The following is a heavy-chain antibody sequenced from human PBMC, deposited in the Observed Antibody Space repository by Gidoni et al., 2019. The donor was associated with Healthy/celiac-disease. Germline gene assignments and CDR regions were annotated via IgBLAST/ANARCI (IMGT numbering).Heavy chain of an antibody. J-gene: IGHJ4*02. CDR1: GFTFGDYA. V-gene: IGHV3-49*03. CDR2: IRSTAYGGTT. D-gene: IGHD3-3*01. Sequence: ASGFTFGDYAMSWFRQAPGKGLEWVGFIRSTAYGGTTEYAASVKGRFTISRDDSKSIAYLQMNSLKTEDTAVYYCTRGDYDFWSGYPTSYYFDYWGQGTLVTVSS. CDR3: TRGDYDFWSGYPTSYYFDY.